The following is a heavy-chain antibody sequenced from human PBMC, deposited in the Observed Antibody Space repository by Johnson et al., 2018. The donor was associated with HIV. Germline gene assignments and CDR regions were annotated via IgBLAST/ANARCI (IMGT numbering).Heavy chain of an antibody. CDR2: ISGSGGST. J-gene: IGHJ3*02. V-gene: IGHV3-23*04. D-gene: IGHD1-26*01. CDR1: GFTFSSYA. CDR3: ARVRAGRENAFDI. Sequence: VQLVESGGGLVQPGGSLRLSCAASGFTFSSYAMSWVRQAPGKGLEWVSAISGSGGSTYYADSVKGRFTISRDNSKNTLSLQMNSPRVDDTTIYYCARVRAGRENAFDIWGQGTMVTVSS.